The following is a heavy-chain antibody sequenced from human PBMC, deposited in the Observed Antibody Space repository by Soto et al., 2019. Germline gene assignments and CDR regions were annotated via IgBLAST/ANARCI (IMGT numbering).Heavy chain of an antibody. CDR2: IYYSGST. V-gene: IGHV4-59*01. D-gene: IGHD3-9*01. CDR3: ARADYDISTGYYTSSYFDY. Sequence: SETLSLTCTVSGGSISSYYWSWIRQPPGKGLEWIGYIYYSGSTNYNPSLKSRVTISVDTSKNQFSPKLSSVTAADTAVYYCARADYDISTGYYTSSYFDYWGQGTLVTVSS. CDR1: GGSISSYY. J-gene: IGHJ4*02.